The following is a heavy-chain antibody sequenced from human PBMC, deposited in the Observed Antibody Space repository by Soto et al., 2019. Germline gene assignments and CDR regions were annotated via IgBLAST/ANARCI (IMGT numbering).Heavy chain of an antibody. D-gene: IGHD2-15*01. CDR2: IKSKTDGGTT. J-gene: IGHJ6*02. CDR3: TTDNIVVVVAATPGFHYYYGMDV. CDR1: GFTFSNAW. V-gene: IGHV3-15*07. Sequence: SGGSLRLSCAASGFTFSNAWMNWVRQAPGKGLEWVGRIKSKTDGGTTDYAAPVKGRFTISRDDSKNTLYLQMNSLKTEDTAVYYCTTDNIVVVVAATPGFHYYYGMDVWGQGTTVTVSS.